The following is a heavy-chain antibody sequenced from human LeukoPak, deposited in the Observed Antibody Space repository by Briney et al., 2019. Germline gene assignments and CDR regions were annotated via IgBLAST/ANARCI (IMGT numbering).Heavy chain of an antibody. J-gene: IGHJ4*02. Sequence: PSETLSLTCAVSGGSISSNNWWWSWVRQPPGKGLEWIGEIYHSGSTNYNPSLKSRVTISVDKSKNQFSLKLSSVTAADTAVYYCARETTGPFDYWGQGTLVTVSS. CDR1: GGSISSNNW. CDR2: IYHSGST. D-gene: IGHD1-1*01. V-gene: IGHV4-4*02. CDR3: ARETTGPFDY.